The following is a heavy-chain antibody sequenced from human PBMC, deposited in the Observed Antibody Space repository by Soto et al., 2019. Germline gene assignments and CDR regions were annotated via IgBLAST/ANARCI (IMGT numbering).Heavy chain of an antibody. J-gene: IGHJ6*02. Sequence: QVQLVQSGAEVKKPGSSVKVSCKASGGTFSSYTISWVRQAPGQGLEWMGRIIPILGIANYAQKFQGRVTITADKSTSTAYMELSSLRSEDTAVYYCARWGLSSTSFNYGMDVWGQGTTVTVSS. CDR1: GGTFSSYT. D-gene: IGHD2-2*01. CDR3: ARWGLSSTSFNYGMDV. CDR2: IIPILGIA. V-gene: IGHV1-69*02.